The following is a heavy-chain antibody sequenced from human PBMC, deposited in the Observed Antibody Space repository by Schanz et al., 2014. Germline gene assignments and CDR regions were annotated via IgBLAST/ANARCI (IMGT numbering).Heavy chain of an antibody. CDR1: GFTLSNYA. CDR3: AKGRFGELSAFDI. Sequence: EVQLVASGGGLVQPGGSLRLSCAAPGFTLSNYAMHWVRQAPGKGLEWVSYVSRSTPDIYYADSVKGRFTMSRDNAKNSVFLQMNRLRAEDTAVYYCAKGRFGELSAFDIWGQGTMVTVSS. D-gene: IGHD3-10*01. V-gene: IGHV3-48*01. CDR2: VSRSTPDI. J-gene: IGHJ3*02.